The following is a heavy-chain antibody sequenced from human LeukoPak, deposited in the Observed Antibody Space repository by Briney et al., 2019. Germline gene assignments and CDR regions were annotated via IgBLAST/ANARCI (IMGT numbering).Heavy chain of an antibody. CDR3: ARDRAVADSYYYYYMDV. CDR2: INPNSGGT. V-gene: IGHV1-2*06. Sequence: ASVKVSCKASGYTFTGYYMHWVRQAPGQGLEWMGRINPNSGGTNYAQKFQGRVTMTRDTSISTAYMELSRLRSDDTAVYYCARDRAVADSYYYYYMDVWGKGSTVTVSS. CDR1: GYTFTGYY. D-gene: IGHD6-19*01. J-gene: IGHJ6*03.